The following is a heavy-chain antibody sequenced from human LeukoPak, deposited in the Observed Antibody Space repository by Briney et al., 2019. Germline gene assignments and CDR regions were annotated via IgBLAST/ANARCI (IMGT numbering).Heavy chain of an antibody. D-gene: IGHD3-3*01. CDR1: GFTFTDSA. V-gene: IGHV3-30*03. CDR3: ARDGDFWSGHDPPAHSSYYMDV. CDR2: ISYDGSNK. J-gene: IGHJ6*03. Sequence: SGGSLRLSCAGSGFTFTDSAINWVRQAPGKGLEWVAVISYDGSNKYYADSVKGRFTISRDNSKNTLYLQMNSLRAEDTAVYYCARDGDFWSGHDPPAHSSYYMDVWGKGTTVTVSS.